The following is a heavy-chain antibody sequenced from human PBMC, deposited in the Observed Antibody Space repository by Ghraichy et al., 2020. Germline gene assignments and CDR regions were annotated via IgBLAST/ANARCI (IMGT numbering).Heavy chain of an antibody. CDR2: IYSGGST. V-gene: IGHV3-53*01. D-gene: IGHD3-10*01. J-gene: IGHJ6*02. CDR1: GFTVSSNY. CDR3: ARCITMYGMDV. Sequence: GESLNISCAASGFTVSSNYMSWVRQAPGKGLEWDSVIYSGGSTYYADSVKGRFTISRDNSKNTLYLQMNSLRAEDTAVYYCARCITMYGMDVWGQGTTVTVSS.